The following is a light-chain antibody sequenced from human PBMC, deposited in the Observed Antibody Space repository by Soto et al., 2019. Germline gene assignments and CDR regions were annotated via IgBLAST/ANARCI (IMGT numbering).Light chain of an antibody. CDR1: SSNIGRNT. J-gene: IGLJ3*02. CDR2: SYN. CDR3: AAWDDSLNGPV. V-gene: IGLV1-44*01. Sequence: QSVLTQPPSASGTPGQRVTISCSGSSSNIGRNTVNWYQQLPGTAPKLLIYSYNQRPSGVPDRFSASKSGTSASLAISGLQSEDEADYYCAAWDDSLNGPVFGGGTKLTVL.